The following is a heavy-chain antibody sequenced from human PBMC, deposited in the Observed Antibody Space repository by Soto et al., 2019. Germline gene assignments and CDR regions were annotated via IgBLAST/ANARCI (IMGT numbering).Heavy chain of an antibody. Sequence: EVQLLESGGGLVQPGGSLRLSCAASGFTFSSYAMSWVRQAPGKGLEWVSAISGSGGSTYYADSVKGRFTISRDNSKNTLYLQMNSLRAEDTAVYDCAKGVTMIVVVITVHFQHWGQGTLVTVSS. V-gene: IGHV3-23*01. CDR1: GFTFSSYA. D-gene: IGHD3-22*01. CDR3: AKGVTMIVVVITVHFQH. J-gene: IGHJ1*01. CDR2: ISGSGGST.